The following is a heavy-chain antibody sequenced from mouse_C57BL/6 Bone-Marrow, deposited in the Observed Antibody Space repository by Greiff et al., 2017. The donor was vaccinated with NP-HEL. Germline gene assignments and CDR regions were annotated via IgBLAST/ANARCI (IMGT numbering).Heavy chain of an antibody. Sequence: QVQLQQPGAELVKPGASVKLSCEASGYTFTSYWMHWVKQRPGQGLEWIGMIHPNSGSTNYNEKFKSKATLTVDKSSSTAYMQLSSLTSEDSAVYYCARGYYDGYYVIAYWGQGTLVTVSA. CDR3: ARGYYDGYYVIAY. J-gene: IGHJ3*01. CDR2: IHPNSGST. D-gene: IGHD2-3*01. CDR1: GYTFTSYW. V-gene: IGHV1-64*01.